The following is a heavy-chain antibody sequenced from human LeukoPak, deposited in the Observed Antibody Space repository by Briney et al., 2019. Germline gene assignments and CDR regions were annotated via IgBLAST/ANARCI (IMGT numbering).Heavy chain of an antibody. CDR1: GYTFTSYY. D-gene: IGHD2-8*01. CDR2: INPSGGST. J-gene: IGHJ5*02. V-gene: IGHV1-46*03. Sequence: ASVKVSCKASGYTFTSYYMHWVRQAPGQGLEWMGIINPSGGSTSYAQKFQGRVTMTRDTSTSTVYMELSSLRSEDTAVYYCPRGGANCTNGVCEWNWFDPWGQGTLVTVSS. CDR3: PRGGANCTNGVCEWNWFDP.